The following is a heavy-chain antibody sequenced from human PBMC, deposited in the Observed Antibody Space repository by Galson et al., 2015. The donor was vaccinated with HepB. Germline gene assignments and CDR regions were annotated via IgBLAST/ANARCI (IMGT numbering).Heavy chain of an antibody. J-gene: IGHJ3*02. CDR2: ISGSGGST. CDR1: GFTFSSYA. V-gene: IGHV3-23*01. D-gene: IGHD2-15*01. CDR3: AKDHWWPHGAFDI. Sequence: SLRLSCAASGFTFSSYAMSWVRQAPGKGLEWVSAISGSGGSTYYADSVKGRFTISRDNSKNTLYLQMNSLRAEDTAVYYCAKDHWWPHGAFDIWGQGTMVTVSS.